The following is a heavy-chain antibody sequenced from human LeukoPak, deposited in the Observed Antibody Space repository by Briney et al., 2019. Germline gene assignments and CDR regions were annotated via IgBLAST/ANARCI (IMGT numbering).Heavy chain of an antibody. CDR3: VKAEYDFWSGLDY. V-gene: IGHV3-64D*09. D-gene: IGHD3-3*01. Sequence: PGGSLTLSCAASGLTFSRYPMHWVRQAPGKGLEYVSAISGNGGSTYYADSVKGRFTISRDNSKNTLYLQMSSLRTEDTAIYCCVKAEYDFWSGLDYWGQGTLVSVSS. CDR1: GLTFSRYP. J-gene: IGHJ4*02. CDR2: ISGNGGST.